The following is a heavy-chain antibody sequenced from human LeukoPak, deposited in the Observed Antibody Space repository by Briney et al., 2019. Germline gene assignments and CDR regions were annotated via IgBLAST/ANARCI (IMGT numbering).Heavy chain of an antibody. J-gene: IGHJ6*03. CDR1: GGSISSSSYY. CDR3: ARHPHWPTRPYYMDV. Sequence: PSETLSLTCTVSGGSISSSSYYWGWIRQPPGKGLEWIGSIYYSGSTYYNPSLKSRVTISVDTSKNQFSLKLSSVTAADTAVYYCARHPHWPTRPYYMDVWGKGTTDTVSS. V-gene: IGHV4-39*01. CDR2: IYYSGST. D-gene: IGHD1-26*01.